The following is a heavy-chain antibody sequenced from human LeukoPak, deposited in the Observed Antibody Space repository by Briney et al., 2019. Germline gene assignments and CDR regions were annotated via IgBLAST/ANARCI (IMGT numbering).Heavy chain of an antibody. CDR3: ARERGNFVDIVATIYHYGMDV. V-gene: IGHV1-69*13. CDR2: IIPIFGTA. D-gene: IGHD5-12*01. Sequence: SVKVSCKASGGTFSSYAISWVRQAPGQGLEWMGGIIPIFGTANYAQKFQGRVTITADESTSTAYMELSSLRSEDTAVYYCARERGNFVDIVATIYHYGMDVWGQGTTVTVSS. CDR1: GGTFSSYA. J-gene: IGHJ6*02.